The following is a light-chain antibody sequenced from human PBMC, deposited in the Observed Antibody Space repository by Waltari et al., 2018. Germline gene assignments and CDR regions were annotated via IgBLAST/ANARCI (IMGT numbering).Light chain of an antibody. CDR3: MQSLQTPLT. CDR1: QSLLHSNGYYY. CDR2: LGS. Sequence: DIVMTQSPLSLPVTPGEPASISCRSSQSLLHSNGYYYLDWYLQKPGQSPQLLIYLGSNRASGVPDRFTGSGSGTTVTLKISRVEAEDVGVYYCMQSLQTPLTFGGGTKVEIK. V-gene: IGKV2-28*01. J-gene: IGKJ4*01.